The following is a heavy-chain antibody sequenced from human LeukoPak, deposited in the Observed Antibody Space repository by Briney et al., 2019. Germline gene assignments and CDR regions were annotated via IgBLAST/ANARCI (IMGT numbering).Heavy chain of an antibody. Sequence: ASVKVSCKASGGTFSSYAISWVRQAPGQGLEWMGGIIPIFGTANYAQKFQGRVTITADKSTSTAYMELSSLRSEDTAVYYCARDGRSSSYPPRTYNWFDPWGQGTLVTVSS. CDR3: ARDGRSSSYPPRTYNWFDP. V-gene: IGHV1-69*06. CDR2: IIPIFGTA. D-gene: IGHD6-13*01. CDR1: GGTFSSYA. J-gene: IGHJ5*02.